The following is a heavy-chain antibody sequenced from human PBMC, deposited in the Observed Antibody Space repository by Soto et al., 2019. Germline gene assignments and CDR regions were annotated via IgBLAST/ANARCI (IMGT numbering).Heavy chain of an antibody. CDR3: ARRYCTNGVCYHFDY. J-gene: IGHJ4*02. V-gene: IGHV1-18*04. CDR1: GYTFTSYG. Sequence: GASVKVSCKASGYTFTSYGISSVRQAPGQGLEWMGWISAYNGNTNYAQKLQGRVTMTTDTSTSTAYMELRSLRSDDTAVYYCARRYCTNGVCYHFDYWGQGTLVTVSS. D-gene: IGHD2-8*01. CDR2: ISAYNGNT.